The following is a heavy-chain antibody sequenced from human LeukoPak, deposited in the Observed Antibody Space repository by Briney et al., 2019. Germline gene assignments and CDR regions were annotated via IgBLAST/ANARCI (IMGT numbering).Heavy chain of an antibody. CDR3: GSGEWLDH. D-gene: IGHD2-21*01. CDR1: GXXFSTCS. J-gene: IGHJ5*02. V-gene: IGHV3-7*01. Sequence: PGGSLRLSCAASGXXFSTCSMTWARQAPXXXLEWVANIKQDGSETFYVDSVKGRFTVSRDNAKASLYLEMNSLRAEDTAVYYCGSGEWLDHWGRGTLVTVSS. CDR2: IKQDGSET.